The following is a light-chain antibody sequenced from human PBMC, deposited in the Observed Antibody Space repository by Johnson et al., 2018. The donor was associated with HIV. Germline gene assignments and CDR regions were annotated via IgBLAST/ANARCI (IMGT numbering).Light chain of an antibody. V-gene: IGLV1-51*01. Sequence: QSVLTQPPSVSAAPGQKVTISCSGSSSNIGINYVSWFQQLPGTAPKLLIYDNDKRPSGIPDRFSGSKSGTSATLGITGLQTGDEADYYCESWDSRRSGYYVFGCWTRLTVL. CDR3: ESWDSRRSGYYV. CDR2: DND. J-gene: IGLJ1*01. CDR1: SSNIGINY.